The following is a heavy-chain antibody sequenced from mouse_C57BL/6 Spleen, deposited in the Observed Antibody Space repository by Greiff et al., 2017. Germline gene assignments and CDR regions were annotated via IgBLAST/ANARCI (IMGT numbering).Heavy chain of an antibody. V-gene: IGHV1-4*01. CDR3: ARGGGSSYWYFDV. CDR1: GYTFTSYT. J-gene: IGHJ1*03. D-gene: IGHD1-1*01. CDR2: INPSSGYT. Sequence: QVQLQQSGAELVRPGASVKMSCKASGYTFTSYTMHWVKQRPGQGLEWIGYINPSSGYTKYNQKFKDKATLTADKSSSTAYMQLSSLTSEDAAVYYCARGGGSSYWYFDVWGTGTTVTVSS.